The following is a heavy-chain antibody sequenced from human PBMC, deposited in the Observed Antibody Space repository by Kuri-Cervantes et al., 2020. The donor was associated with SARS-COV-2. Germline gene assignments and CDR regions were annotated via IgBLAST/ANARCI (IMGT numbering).Heavy chain of an antibody. D-gene: IGHD5-18*01. J-gene: IGHJ4*02. V-gene: IGHV4-39*01. Sequence: GSLRLSCTVSGGSISSYYWGWIRQPPGKGLEWIGSIYYSGSTYYNPSLKSRVTISVDTSKNQFSLKLSSVTAADTAVYYCARGVVDTAMAYYFDYWGQGTLVTVSS. CDR3: ARGVVDTAMAYYFDY. CDR2: IYYSGST. CDR1: GGSISSYY.